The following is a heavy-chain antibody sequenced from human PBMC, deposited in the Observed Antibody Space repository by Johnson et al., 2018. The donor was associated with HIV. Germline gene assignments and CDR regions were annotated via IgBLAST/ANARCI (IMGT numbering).Heavy chain of an antibody. Sequence: VQLVESGGGVVQPGRSLRLSCAASGFTFDDYGMSWVRQVPGKGLEWVSGINWNGGSIGYADSVKGRFTMSRDNAKNSLYLQMNSLRAEDTALYFCAIEGGWELRAFDIWGQGTMVTVSS. CDR3: AIEGGWELRAFDI. CDR2: INWNGGSI. CDR1: GFTFDDYG. D-gene: IGHD1-26*01. V-gene: IGHV3-20*04. J-gene: IGHJ3*02.